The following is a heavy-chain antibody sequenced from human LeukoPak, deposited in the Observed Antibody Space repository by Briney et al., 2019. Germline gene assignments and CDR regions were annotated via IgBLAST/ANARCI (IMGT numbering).Heavy chain of an antibody. CDR1: GGTFSSYA. V-gene: IGHV1-69*04. Sequence: SGKLSCKASGGTFSSYAITWVRQAPGPGLEWLGRIIPILGIANYAQKFQGRVTITADKSTSTAYMELSSLRSEDTAVYYCARVTAMAGDPDYYYGMDVWGQGTTVTASS. D-gene: IGHD5-18*01. CDR2: IIPILGIA. CDR3: ARVTAMAGDPDYYYGMDV. J-gene: IGHJ6*02.